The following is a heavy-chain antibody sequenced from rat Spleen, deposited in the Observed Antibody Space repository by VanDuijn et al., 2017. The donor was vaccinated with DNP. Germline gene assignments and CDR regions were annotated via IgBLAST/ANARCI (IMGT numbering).Heavy chain of an antibody. D-gene: IGHD4-3*01. Sequence: EVQLVESGGGLVQPGRSLKLSCAASGFTFSDYDMAWVRQAPKKGLEWVAYISYDGGSTYYGDSVKGRFTISRANVKSTLYLQMNSLRSEDMATYYCVRWYNSGYYFDYWGQGVMVTVSS. CDR2: ISYDGGST. CDR3: VRWYNSGYYFDY. V-gene: IGHV5-22*01. J-gene: IGHJ2*01. CDR1: GFTFSDYD.